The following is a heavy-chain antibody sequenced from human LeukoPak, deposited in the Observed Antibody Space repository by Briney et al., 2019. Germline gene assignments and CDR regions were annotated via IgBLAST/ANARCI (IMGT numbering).Heavy chain of an antibody. Sequence: PGGSLRLSCAASGFTFSSYGMHWVRQAPGKGLEWVAFIRYDGSNKYYADSVKGRFTISRDNSKNTLYLQMNSLRAEDTAVYYCAKDRDDYVGRYFDYWGQGTLATVSS. V-gene: IGHV3-30*02. CDR3: AKDRDDYVGRYFDY. J-gene: IGHJ4*02. CDR2: IRYDGSNK. D-gene: IGHD3-16*01. CDR1: GFTFSSYG.